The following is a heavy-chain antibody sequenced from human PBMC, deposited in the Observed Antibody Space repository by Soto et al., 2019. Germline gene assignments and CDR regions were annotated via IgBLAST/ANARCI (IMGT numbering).Heavy chain of an antibody. J-gene: IGHJ5*02. Sequence: TSETLSLTCAVSGGSISSGGYSWSWIRQPPGKGLEWIGYIYHSGSTYYNPSLKSRVTISVDRSKNQFSLKLSSVTAADTAVYYCARGRPRRGVWFDPWGQGTLVTVYS. V-gene: IGHV4-30-2*01. CDR3: ARGRPRRGVWFDP. D-gene: IGHD3-10*01. CDR1: GGSISSGGYS. CDR2: IYHSGST.